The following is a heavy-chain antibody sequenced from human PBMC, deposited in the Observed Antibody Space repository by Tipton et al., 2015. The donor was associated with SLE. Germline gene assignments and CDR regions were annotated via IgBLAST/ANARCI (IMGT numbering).Heavy chain of an antibody. J-gene: IGHJ5*02. CDR1: GASISSYY. Sequence: TLSLTCTVSGASISSYYWNWIRKAPGKGLEWLGYVFHTGSTNYNPSLNGRVTMSVDTSKNQFSLRLKSVTTADTAVYYCARARPRFNWFDPWGQGTLVIVSS. CDR2: VFHTGST. D-gene: IGHD3-16*01. V-gene: IGHV4-59*01. CDR3: ARARPRFNWFDP.